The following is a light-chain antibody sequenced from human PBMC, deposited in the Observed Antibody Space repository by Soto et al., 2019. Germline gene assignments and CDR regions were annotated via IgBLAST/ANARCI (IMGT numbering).Light chain of an antibody. CDR1: SSDVGGYNY. CDR2: EVS. CDR3: SSYTSSSIYV. V-gene: IGLV2-14*01. Sequence: QSALTQPASVSGSTGQSITISCTGTSSDVGGYNYVSWYQQHTGKAPKLLIYEVSNRPSGVSNRFSGSKSCNTASLTISGLQAEDEADYYCSSYTSSSIYVFGTGTKVTVL. J-gene: IGLJ1*01.